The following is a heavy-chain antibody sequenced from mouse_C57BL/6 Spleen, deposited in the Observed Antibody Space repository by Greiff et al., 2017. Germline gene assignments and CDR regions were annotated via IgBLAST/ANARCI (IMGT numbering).Heavy chain of an antibody. CDR3: TRGKNYDRCYYAMDY. CDR2: IDPETGGT. CDR1: GYTFTDYE. J-gene: IGHJ4*01. V-gene: IGHV1-15*01. Sequence: QVQLQQSGAELVRPGASVTLSCKASGYTFTDYEMHWVKQTPVHGLEWIGAIDPETGGTAYNQKFQGKAILTADKSSSTAYMELRSLTSEDSAVYYCTRGKNYDRCYYAMDYWGRGTSVTVSS. D-gene: IGHD2-4*01.